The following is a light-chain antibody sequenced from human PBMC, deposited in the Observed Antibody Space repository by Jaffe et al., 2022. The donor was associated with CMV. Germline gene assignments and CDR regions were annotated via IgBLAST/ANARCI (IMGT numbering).Light chain of an antibody. CDR1: QSLVHSDGNTY. J-gene: IGKJ3*01. CDR3: MQGTLPLFT. V-gene: IGKV2-30*02. CDR2: KVS. Sequence: DVVMTQSPLSLPVTLGQPASISCRSSQSLVHSDGNTYLNWFQQRPGQSPRRLIYKVSNRDSGVPDRFSGSGSGTDFTLKISRVEAEDVGVYYCMQGTLPLFTFGPGTKVDIK.